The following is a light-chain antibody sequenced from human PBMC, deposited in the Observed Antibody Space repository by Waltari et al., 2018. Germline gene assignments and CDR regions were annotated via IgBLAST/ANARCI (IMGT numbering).Light chain of an antibody. CDR3: QQYDSRRT. Sequence: DIVMTQSPDSLAVSLGERATIHCKSSQSVLYRSNDMNYLAWYQQKPGQPPKLLIHWAATRESGVPDRFSGSGSGSDFTLTISSLQAEDVGVDYCQQYDSRRTFGQGTKVEIK. CDR1: QSVLYRSNDMNY. V-gene: IGKV4-1*01. J-gene: IGKJ1*01. CDR2: WAA.